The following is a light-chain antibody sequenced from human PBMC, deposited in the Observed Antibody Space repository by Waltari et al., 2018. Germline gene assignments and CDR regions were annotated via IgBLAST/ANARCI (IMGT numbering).Light chain of an antibody. CDR2: AAS. J-gene: IGKJ4*01. V-gene: IGKV3-20*01. CDR1: QSVSNSY. Sequence: DIVLTQSPGPLSLSPGERATLSCRASQSVSNSYLAWYQQKPGQAPRLLIYAASSRATGIPDRFSGRGSGTDFTLTISRLEPEDFAVYYCQQYGSSPLTFGGGTKVEIK. CDR3: QQYGSSPLT.